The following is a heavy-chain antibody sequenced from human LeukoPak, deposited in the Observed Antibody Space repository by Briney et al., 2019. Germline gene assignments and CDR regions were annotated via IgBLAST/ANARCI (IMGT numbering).Heavy chain of an antibody. CDR2: MNPSGGST. J-gene: IGHJ4*02. Sequence: ASVKVSCKASGYTFTSYYMQWVRQAPGQGLELMGIMNPSGGSTSYAQKFQGRVTITRDTSTSTVYMELSSLRSEDTAVYYCARGGMGIQLWSFDYWGQGTLVTVSS. D-gene: IGHD5-18*01. V-gene: IGHV1-46*01. CDR1: GYTFTSYY. CDR3: ARGGMGIQLWSFDY.